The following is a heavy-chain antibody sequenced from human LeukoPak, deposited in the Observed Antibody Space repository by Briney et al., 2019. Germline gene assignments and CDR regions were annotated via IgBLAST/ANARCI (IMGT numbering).Heavy chain of an antibody. CDR3: AREGVATITAAFDI. D-gene: IGHD5-12*01. Sequence: GGSLRLSCAASGFTFSSYSMNWVRQAPGKGLEWVSSISSSSSYIYYADSVKGRFTISRDNAKNSLYLQMNSLRAEDTAVYYCAREGVATITAAFDIWGQGTMVTVSS. J-gene: IGHJ3*02. CDR2: ISSSSSYI. CDR1: GFTFSSYS. V-gene: IGHV3-21*01.